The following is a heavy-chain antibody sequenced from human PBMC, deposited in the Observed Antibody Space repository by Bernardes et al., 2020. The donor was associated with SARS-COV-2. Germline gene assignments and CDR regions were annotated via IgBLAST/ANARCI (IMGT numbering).Heavy chain of an antibody. CDR2: ITHSGST. V-gene: IGHV4-34*01. CDR1: GGSFSAYY. Sequence: SETLSLTCAVYGGSFSAYYWSWIRQPPGKGLEWIGEITHSGSTNYNPSLKSRVTITVDTSKNQFSLKLSSVTAADTAVYYCASWVQSDGMGVWGQGTTVTVSS. CDR3: ASWVQSDGMGV. J-gene: IGHJ6*02. D-gene: IGHD3-10*01.